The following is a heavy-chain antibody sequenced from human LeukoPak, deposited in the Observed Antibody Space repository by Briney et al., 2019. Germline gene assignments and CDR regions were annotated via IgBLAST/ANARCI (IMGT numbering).Heavy chain of an antibody. Sequence: GGSLRLSCAASGFTFSSYAMHWVRQAPGKGLEYVSGISTNGGSTYYANSVKGRFTISRDNSKNTLYLQMGTLRAEDMAVYYCARGKGYCSGGGCYYYFDYWGQGTLVTVSS. CDR1: GFTFSSYA. CDR2: ISTNGGST. J-gene: IGHJ4*02. D-gene: IGHD2-15*01. V-gene: IGHV3-64*01. CDR3: ARGKGYCSGGGCYYYFDY.